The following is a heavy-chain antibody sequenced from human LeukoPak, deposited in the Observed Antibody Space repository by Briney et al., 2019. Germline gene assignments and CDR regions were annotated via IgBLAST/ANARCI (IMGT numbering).Heavy chain of an antibody. CDR3: ARVSDGSGSYYGYYFDY. V-gene: IGHV4-30-4*08. Sequence: SWIRQPPGKGLEWIGYIYYSGSTYYNPSLKSRVTISVDTSKNQFSLKLSSVTAADTAVYYCARVSDGSGSYYGYYFDYWGQGTLVTVSS. J-gene: IGHJ4*02. D-gene: IGHD3-10*01. CDR2: IYYSGST.